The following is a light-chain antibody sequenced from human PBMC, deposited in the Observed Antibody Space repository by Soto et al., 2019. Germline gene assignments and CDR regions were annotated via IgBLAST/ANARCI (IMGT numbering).Light chain of an antibody. CDR1: QSVSSSY. CDR3: QQYSATPRT. CDR2: GAS. Sequence: EIVLTQSPGTLSLSPGERATLSCRASQSVSSSYLAWYQQKPGQAPRLLIYGASSRATGIPDRFSGSGSGTDFTLTISRLVPEDFAVYYCQQYSATPRTFGHGTKVDIK. V-gene: IGKV3-20*01. J-gene: IGKJ3*01.